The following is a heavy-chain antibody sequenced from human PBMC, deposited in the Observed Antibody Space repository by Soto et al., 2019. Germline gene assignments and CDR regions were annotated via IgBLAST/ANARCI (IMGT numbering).Heavy chain of an antibody. V-gene: IGHV1-69*01. CDR2: ITPYSATA. CDR3: ARWRGTVTSPGFMGPLDY. D-gene: IGHD3-16*01. Sequence: GQLVQSGAEVKKPGSSVRVSCMSSGGSIKSFTISWVRQAPGQGPEWLGGITPYSATAKYAQKFQGRLTITADESTNSVYMGLARLRSDDTALYYCARWRGTVTSPGFMGPLDYWGLGTLVTVSS. CDR1: GGSIKSFT. J-gene: IGHJ4*02.